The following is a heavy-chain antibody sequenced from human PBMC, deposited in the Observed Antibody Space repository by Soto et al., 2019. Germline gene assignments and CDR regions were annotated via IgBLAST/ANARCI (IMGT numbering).Heavy chain of an antibody. V-gene: IGHV1-69*13. J-gene: IGHJ6*02. D-gene: IGHD2-15*01. CDR3: VSPSGGCSGGSCPYYYYGMDV. Sequence: GASVKVSCKASGGTFSSYAISWVRQAPGQGLEWIGEIITIFGTANYAQKFQGRVTITADESTSTAYMELSSLRSEDTAVYYCVSPSGGCSGGSCPYYYYGMDVWGQGTTVTVSS. CDR2: IITIFGTA. CDR1: GGTFSSYA.